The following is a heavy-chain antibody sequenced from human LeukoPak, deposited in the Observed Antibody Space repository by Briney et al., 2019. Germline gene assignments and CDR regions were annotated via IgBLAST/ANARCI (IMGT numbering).Heavy chain of an antibody. D-gene: IGHD4/OR15-4a*01. CDR1: GFTFSSYA. CDR2: ISYDGSNK. Sequence: GGSLRLSCAASGFTFSSYAMHWVRQAPGKGLEWVAVISYDGSNKYYADSVKGRSTISRDNSKNTLYLQMNSLRAEDTAVYYCARANADYFDYWGQGTLVTVSS. V-gene: IGHV3-30-3*01. CDR3: ARANADYFDY. J-gene: IGHJ4*02.